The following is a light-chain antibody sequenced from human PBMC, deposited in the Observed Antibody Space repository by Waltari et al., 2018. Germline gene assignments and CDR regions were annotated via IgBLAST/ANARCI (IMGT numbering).Light chain of an antibody. CDR2: DIN. CDR1: SSDVGANTF. J-gene: IGLJ3*02. CDR3: CSCVGRNIYWV. V-gene: IGLV2-11*01. Sequence: QSALTQPRSVSGSPGQSVTIPCPGSSSDVGANTFVSWYQHHPDKAPKLIIYDINKRPSGVPDRFSGSKSGNTASLTISGLQAEDEADYYCCSCVGRNIYWVFGGGTKLTVL.